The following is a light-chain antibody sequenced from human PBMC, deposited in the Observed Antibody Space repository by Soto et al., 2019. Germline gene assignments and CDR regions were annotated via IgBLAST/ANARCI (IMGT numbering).Light chain of an antibody. Sequence: QSALTQPRSVSGSPGQSVTISCTGTSSDVGGYNYVSWYQQHPGKAPKLMIYDVSKRPSGVPDRFSGSKSGNTASLTISGLQAEDEADHYCCSYAGRSYVFGTGTKVTVL. CDR3: CSYAGRSYV. CDR1: SSDVGGYNY. V-gene: IGLV2-11*01. CDR2: DVS. J-gene: IGLJ1*01.